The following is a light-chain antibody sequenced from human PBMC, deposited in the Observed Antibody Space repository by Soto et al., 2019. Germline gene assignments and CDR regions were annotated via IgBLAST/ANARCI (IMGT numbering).Light chain of an antibody. CDR2: DVT. CDR3: SSYTTSTTRV. J-gene: IGLJ3*02. V-gene: IGLV2-14*01. Sequence: QAVSVSGSPGQSITISCTGTDNDVGVYNYVSWYQQHPGKAPKLIIYDVTNRPSGVSNRFSGSKSGNTASLTISGLKAEDEADYYCSSYTTSTTRVFGGGTKLTVL. CDR1: DNDVGVYNY.